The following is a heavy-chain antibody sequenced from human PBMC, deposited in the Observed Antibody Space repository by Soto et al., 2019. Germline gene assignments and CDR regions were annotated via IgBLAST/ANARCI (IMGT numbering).Heavy chain of an antibody. CDR2: ISSSSSTI. J-gene: IGHJ5*02. V-gene: IGHV3-48*02. CDR1: GFTFSSYS. D-gene: IGHD6-13*01. CDR3: ARTPRSTYSSSWYPNWFDP. Sequence: GGSLRLSCAASGFTFSSYSMNWVRQAPGKGLEWVLYISSSSSTIYYADSVKGRFTISRDNAKNSLYLQMNSLRDEDTAVYYCARTPRSTYSSSWYPNWFDPWGQGTLVTVSS.